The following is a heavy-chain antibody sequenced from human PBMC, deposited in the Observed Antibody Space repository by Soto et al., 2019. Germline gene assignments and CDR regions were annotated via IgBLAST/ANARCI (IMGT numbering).Heavy chain of an antibody. J-gene: IGHJ3*02. Sequence: QPGGSLRLSCAGSGLSVSWEYISWVRQPPGKGLEWVSIIYRGGGTHYADSAKGRCITSRDASKNMVFLQVNNLRPEDTAIYYCARRDDSEAFDIWGQGTTVTVSS. CDR3: ARRDDSEAFDI. CDR1: GLSVSWEY. V-gene: IGHV3-53*01. CDR2: IYRGGGT. D-gene: IGHD5-18*01.